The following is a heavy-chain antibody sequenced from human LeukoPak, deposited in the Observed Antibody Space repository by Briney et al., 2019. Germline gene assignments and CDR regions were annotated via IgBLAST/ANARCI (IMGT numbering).Heavy chain of an antibody. CDR3: ARRRRIGAVGTDAFDI. CDR2: IYNSEST. J-gene: IGHJ3*02. CDR1: GDSISSYY. D-gene: IGHD6-13*01. V-gene: IGHV4-59*08. Sequence: SETLSLTCTVSGDSISSYYWTWIRQPPGKGLEWIGYIYNSESTNYNPSLKRRVTISVDTYKNQFSLKLISVTAADTAVYYCARRRRIGAVGTDAFDIWGQGTKVTVSS.